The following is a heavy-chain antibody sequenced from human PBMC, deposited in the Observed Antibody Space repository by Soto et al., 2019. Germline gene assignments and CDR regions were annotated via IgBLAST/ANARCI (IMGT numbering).Heavy chain of an antibody. V-gene: IGHV3-21*01. D-gene: IGHD6-19*01. CDR1: GFTFSSYS. J-gene: IGHJ4*02. CDR3: ARDRSQWLVPLDY. Sequence: EVQLVESGGGLVKPGGSLRLSCAASGFTFSSYSMNWVRQAPGKGLEWVSSISSSSSYIYYADSVKGRFTISRDNAKNSLYLQMNSLRAEDTAVYYCARDRSQWLVPLDYWGQGTLVTVSS. CDR2: ISSSSSYI.